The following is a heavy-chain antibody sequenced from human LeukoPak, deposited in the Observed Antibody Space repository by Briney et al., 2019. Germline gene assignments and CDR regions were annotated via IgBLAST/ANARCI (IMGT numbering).Heavy chain of an antibody. Sequence: GRSLRLSCAASGFTFSSYGMHWVRQAPGKGLEWVAVISYDGSNKYYADSVKGRFTISRDNSKNTLYLQMNSLRAEDTAVYYCAKVSNYDSSGSPGTLFDYWGQGTLVTVSS. D-gene: IGHD3-22*01. J-gene: IGHJ4*02. CDR2: ISYDGSNK. CDR1: GFTFSSYG. CDR3: AKVSNYDSSGSPGTLFDY. V-gene: IGHV3-30*18.